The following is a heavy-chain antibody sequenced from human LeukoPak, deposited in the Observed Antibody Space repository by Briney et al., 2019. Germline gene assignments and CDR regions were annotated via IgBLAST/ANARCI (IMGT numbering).Heavy chain of an antibody. D-gene: IGHD5-12*01. J-gene: IGHJ3*02. CDR1: GGSFSGYY. V-gene: IGHV4-34*01. CDR2: INHSGST. CDR3: ARDNVDIVATINGPTDAFDI. Sequence: SETLSLTCAVYGGSFSGYYWSWIRQPPGKGLEWIGEINHSGSTNYNPSLKSRVTISVDTSKNQFSLKLSSVTAADTAVYYCARDNVDIVATINGPTDAFDIWGQGTMVTVSS.